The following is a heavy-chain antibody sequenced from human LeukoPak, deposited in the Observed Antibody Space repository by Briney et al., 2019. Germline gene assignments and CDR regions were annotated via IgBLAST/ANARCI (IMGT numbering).Heavy chain of an antibody. CDR3: LGGVGATSALPDY. CDR1: GGSISSSSYY. V-gene: IGHV4-39*07. D-gene: IGHD1-26*01. J-gene: IGHJ4*02. CDR2: IYYSGST. Sequence: SETLSLTCTVSGGSISSSSYYWGWIRQPPGTGLEWIGSIYYSGSTYYNPSLKSRVTISVDTSKNQFSLKLSSVTAADTAVYYCLGGVGATSALPDYWGQGTLVTVSS.